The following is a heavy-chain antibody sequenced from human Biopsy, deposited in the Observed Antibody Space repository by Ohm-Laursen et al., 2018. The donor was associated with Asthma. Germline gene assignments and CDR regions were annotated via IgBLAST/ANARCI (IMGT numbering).Heavy chain of an antibody. Sequence: TLSLPCTVSYHSITRGGYYWTWIRQHPGKGLEWVGFIYYSGSTYYNPSLKSRVSISIDTSKNQFSLKLSSVTAADTAVYYCARAQDYYDSRGYYRSFDYWGQGTLVTVSS. V-gene: IGHV4-31*03. D-gene: IGHD3-22*01. CDR2: IYYSGST. J-gene: IGHJ4*02. CDR1: YHSITRGGYY. CDR3: ARAQDYYDSRGYYRSFDY.